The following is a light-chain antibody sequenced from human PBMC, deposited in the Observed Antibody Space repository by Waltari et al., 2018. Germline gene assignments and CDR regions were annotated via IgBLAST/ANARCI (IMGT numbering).Light chain of an antibody. V-gene: IGLV2-14*03. CDR3: CSFAANASYV. J-gene: IGLJ1*01. CDR2: DVT. Sequence: QSALTQPASVSGSPGQSIIISCTVASNEVASSNYVSWYQQHPVMAPKLSLYDVTNRPSGVSRRFSGSKSANTASLTISGLQVEDEADYYCCSFAANASYVFGSGTRVSVL. CDR1: SNEVASSNY.